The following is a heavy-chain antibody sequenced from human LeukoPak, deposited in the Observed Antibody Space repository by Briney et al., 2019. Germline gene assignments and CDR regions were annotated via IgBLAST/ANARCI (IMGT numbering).Heavy chain of an antibody. V-gene: IGHV1-2*02. Sequence: ASVTVSFKASGYTFTVYYMHWVRQAPGQGLEWMGWINPNSGGTNYAQKFQGRVTMTRDTSISTAYMELSRLRSDDTAVYYCARDRSGGYDSYYYYGMDVWGQGTTVTVSS. CDR1: GYTFTVYY. J-gene: IGHJ6*02. D-gene: IGHD5-12*01. CDR2: INPNSGGT. CDR3: ARDRSGGYDSYYYYGMDV.